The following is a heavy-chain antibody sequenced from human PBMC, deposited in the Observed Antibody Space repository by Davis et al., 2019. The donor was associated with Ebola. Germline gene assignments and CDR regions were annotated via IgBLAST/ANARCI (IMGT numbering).Heavy chain of an antibody. CDR2: IYYSGST. CDR3: ARDLRYSSSSHHYYYGMDV. Sequence: PGGSLRLSCTVSGGSISSYYWSWIRQPPGKGLEWIGYIYYSGSTNYNPSLKSRVTISVDTSKNQFSLKLSSVTAADTAVYYCARDLRYSSSSHHYYYGMDVWGQGTTVTVSS. CDR1: GGSISSYY. V-gene: IGHV4-59*01. D-gene: IGHD6-6*01. J-gene: IGHJ6*02.